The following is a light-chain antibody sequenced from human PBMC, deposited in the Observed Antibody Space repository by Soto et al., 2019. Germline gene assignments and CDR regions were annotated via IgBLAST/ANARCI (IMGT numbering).Light chain of an antibody. CDR1: HSNIGSSS. Sequence: QSVLTQSTSASGTPGQRITISCSGSHSNIGSSSAKWYQQLPGTTPKLLIENDNQRPSGVPDRFSGAKSGTSASLAISGLQSEDEADYYCATWDDSLNGYVFGTGTKLTVL. CDR2: NDN. CDR3: ATWDDSLNGYV. V-gene: IGLV1-44*01. J-gene: IGLJ1*01.